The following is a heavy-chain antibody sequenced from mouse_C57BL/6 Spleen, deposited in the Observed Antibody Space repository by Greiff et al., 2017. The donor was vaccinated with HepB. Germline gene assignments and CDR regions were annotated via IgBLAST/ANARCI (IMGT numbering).Heavy chain of an antibody. CDR2: IDPNSGGT. J-gene: IGHJ3*01. V-gene: IGHV1-72*01. D-gene: IGHD2-4*01. Sequence: VQLQQSGAELVKPGASVKLSCKASGYTFTSYWMHWVKQRPGRGLEWIGRIDPNSGGTKYNEKFKSKATLTVDKPSSTAYRQLSSLTSEDSAVYDCAREGIYYDYDAWFAYWGQGTLVTVSA. CDR3: AREGIYYDYDAWFAY. CDR1: GYTFTSYW.